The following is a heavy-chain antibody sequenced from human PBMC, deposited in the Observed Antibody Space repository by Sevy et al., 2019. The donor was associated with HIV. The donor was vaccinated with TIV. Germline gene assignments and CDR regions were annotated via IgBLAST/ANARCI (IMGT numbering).Heavy chain of an antibody. CDR1: GFTFSSYA. J-gene: IGHJ4*02. V-gene: IGHV3-23*01. D-gene: IGHD1-1*01. CDR3: AKAPKTGTTHFDY. CDR2: ISGSGGGT. Sequence: GGSLRLSCAASGFTFSSYAMSWVRQAPGKGLEWVSAISGSGGGTYYADSVKSRFTISRDNSKNTLYLQMNSLRAEDTAVYYCAKAPKTGTTHFDYWGQGTLVTVSS.